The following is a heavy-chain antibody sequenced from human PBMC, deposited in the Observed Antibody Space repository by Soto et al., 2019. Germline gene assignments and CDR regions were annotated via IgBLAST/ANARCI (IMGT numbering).Heavy chain of an antibody. Sequence: SETLSLTCTVSGGSVSSGSYYWSWIRQPPGKGLEWIGYIYYSGSTNYNPSLKSRVTISVDTSKNQFSLKLSSVTAADTAVYYCARGRQLWSAYYFDYWGQGTLVTVSS. CDR2: IYYSGST. D-gene: IGHD5-18*01. V-gene: IGHV4-61*01. J-gene: IGHJ4*02. CDR1: GGSVSSGSYY. CDR3: ARGRQLWSAYYFDY.